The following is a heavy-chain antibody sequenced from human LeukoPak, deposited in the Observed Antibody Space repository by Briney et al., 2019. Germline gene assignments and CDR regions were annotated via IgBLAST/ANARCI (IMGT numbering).Heavy chain of an antibody. CDR1: GGSISSGSYY. CDR2: IYYSGST. Sequence: SETLSLTCTVSGGSISSGSYYWGWIRQPPGKGLEWIGSIYYSGSTYYKPSLKSRVTISLDTSKNQFSLKLSSVTAADTAVYXXXXXSXXXXVRYGYYYYYMDVWGKGTTVTISS. D-gene: IGHD1-14*01. V-gene: IGHV4-39*03. J-gene: IGHJ6*03. CDR3: XXXSXXXXVRYGYYYYYMDV.